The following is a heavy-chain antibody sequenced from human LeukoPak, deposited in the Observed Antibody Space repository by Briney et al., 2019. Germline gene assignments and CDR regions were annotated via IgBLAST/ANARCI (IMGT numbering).Heavy chain of an antibody. Sequence: PGGSLRLSCAASGFTVSSNYISWVRQAPGKGLEWVSVIHSGGSTYYADSVKGRFTISRDNAKNSLYLQMNSLRAEDTAVYYCARDRDDYVWGSYRPFDPWGQGTLVTVSS. D-gene: IGHD3-16*02. CDR2: IHSGGST. V-gene: IGHV3-53*01. J-gene: IGHJ5*02. CDR3: ARDRDDYVWGSYRPFDP. CDR1: GFTVSSNY.